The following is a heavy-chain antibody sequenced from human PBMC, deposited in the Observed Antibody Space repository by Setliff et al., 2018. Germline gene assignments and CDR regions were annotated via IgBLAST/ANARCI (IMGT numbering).Heavy chain of an antibody. CDR2: IYTSGST. CDR1: GGSFSDSY. D-gene: IGHD1-26*01. J-gene: IGHJ3*02. Sequence: PSETLSLTCAVYGGSFSDSYWSWIRQPAGKGLEWIGRIYTSGSTNYNPSLKSRVTMSVDTSKNQFSLKLSSVTAADTAVYYCARRGISALSGAFDMWGQGTMVTVS. CDR3: ARRGISALSGAFDM. V-gene: IGHV4-59*10.